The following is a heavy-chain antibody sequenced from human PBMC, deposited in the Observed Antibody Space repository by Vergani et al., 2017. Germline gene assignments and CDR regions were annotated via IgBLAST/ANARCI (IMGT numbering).Heavy chain of an antibody. CDR3: SAERARVVGGGIDGGCYGMEV. D-gene: IGHD3-16*02. J-gene: IGHJ6*02. Sequence: EVQLVESGGGLVKPGGSLRLSCAASGFTFSNAWMSWVRQAPGKGLEWVGRIKSKTDGGTTDYAAPVKGRFTISRDDSKNTLYLQMNSLKTEDTAVYYCSAERARVVGGGIDGGCYGMEVWGRGRTVTGS. CDR2: IKSKTDGGTT. V-gene: IGHV3-15*01. CDR1: GFTFSNAW.